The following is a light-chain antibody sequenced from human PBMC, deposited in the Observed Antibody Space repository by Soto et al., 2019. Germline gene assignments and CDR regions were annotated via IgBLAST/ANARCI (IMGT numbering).Light chain of an antibody. CDR3: QQYGSSPPWT. V-gene: IGKV3-20*01. J-gene: IGKJ1*01. CDR2: GAS. Sequence: EIVLTQSPGTLSLSPGERATLSCRASQSVSSSYLAWYQQKPGQAPRLLIYGASSRATGIPDRFSGSGSGTDFTLTISRQEPEDFEVYYCQQYGSSPPWTFGQGTKVEIK. CDR1: QSVSSSY.